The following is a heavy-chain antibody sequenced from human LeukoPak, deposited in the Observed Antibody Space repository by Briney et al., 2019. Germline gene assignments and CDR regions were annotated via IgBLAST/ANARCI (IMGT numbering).Heavy chain of an antibody. V-gene: IGHV3-21*01. J-gene: IGHJ4*02. Sequence: GGSLRLSCAASGFTFSSYNMNWVRQAPGKGLEWVSSITSSSSYIYYADSVKGRFTISRDNSKNSLYLQMNSLRVEDTALYYCARDSGYPDYWGQGTLVTVSS. CDR1: GFTFSSYN. CDR3: ARDSGYPDY. D-gene: IGHD5-12*01. CDR2: ITSSSSYI.